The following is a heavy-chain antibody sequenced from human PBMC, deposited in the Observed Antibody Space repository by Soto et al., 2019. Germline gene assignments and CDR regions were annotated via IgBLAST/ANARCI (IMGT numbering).Heavy chain of an antibody. CDR3: AKVRYSSPMGYYYGMDV. J-gene: IGHJ6*02. CDR1: GVTFSNFI. CDR2: IIPIFGTA. V-gene: IGHV1-69*01. D-gene: IGHD6-19*01. Sequence: QVQLEQSGGEVKKPGSSVKVSCKASGVTFSNFIMTWVRQAPGLGLEWVGGIIPIFGTANYAQKFQGRVTITADESTSTSYLEVSNLSSEDTAVYYCAKVRYSSPMGYYYGMDVWGQGTAVTVSS.